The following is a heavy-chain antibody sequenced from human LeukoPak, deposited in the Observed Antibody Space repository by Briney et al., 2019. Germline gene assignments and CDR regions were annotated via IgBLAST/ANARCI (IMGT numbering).Heavy chain of an antibody. CDR1: GGSISSYY. J-gene: IGHJ4*02. CDR2: GSYSGST. D-gene: IGHD1-26*01. Sequence: PSETLSLTCTVSGGSISSYYWNWIRQPPGKGLEWIGYGSYSGSTDYNPPLKSRVTISVDTSKNQFSLKLSSVTAADTAVYYCARAYGSYSFDYWGQGTLVTVSS. V-gene: IGHV4-59*01. CDR3: ARAYGSYSFDY.